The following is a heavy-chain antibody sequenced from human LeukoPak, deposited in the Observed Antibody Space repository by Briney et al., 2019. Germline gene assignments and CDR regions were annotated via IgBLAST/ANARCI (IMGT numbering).Heavy chain of an antibody. D-gene: IGHD4/OR15-4a*01. V-gene: IGHV3-74*01. CDR3: ARDQGAGHLIP. J-gene: IGHJ5*02. CDR1: GFTFSSYW. Sequence: GGSLRLSCAASGFTFSSYWMHWVRQAPGKGLVWVSRINSDGSSTSYADSVKGRFTISRDNAKNTLYLQMYSLRAEDTAVYYCARDQGAGHLIPWGQGTLVTVSS. CDR2: INSDGSST.